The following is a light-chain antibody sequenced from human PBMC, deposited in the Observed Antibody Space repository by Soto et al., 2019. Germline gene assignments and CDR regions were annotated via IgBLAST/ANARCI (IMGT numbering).Light chain of an antibody. CDR1: QSVSTW. V-gene: IGKV1-5*03. J-gene: IGKJ3*01. CDR3: QQYNSDLGIT. Sequence: DIQMTQSPSTLSASVGDRVTITCRASQSVSTWLAWYQQKPGKAPKLLIFKASILASGVPSRFGGSGSGPECTLTISSLQPDDFATYYCQQYNSDLGITFGPGTKVDIK. CDR2: KAS.